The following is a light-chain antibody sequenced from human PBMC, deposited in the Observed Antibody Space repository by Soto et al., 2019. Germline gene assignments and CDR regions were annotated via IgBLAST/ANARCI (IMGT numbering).Light chain of an antibody. Sequence: DIQMTQSPSSLSASVGDTVTITCRASQSISVWLAWYQQKAGKAPNLLIYKASRLESGVPSRFSGSGSETEFTLTISGLQPGDSATYYCQQYNSYSPTFGQGPR. V-gene: IGKV1-5*03. J-gene: IGKJ1*01. CDR3: QQYNSYSPT. CDR1: QSISVW. CDR2: KAS.